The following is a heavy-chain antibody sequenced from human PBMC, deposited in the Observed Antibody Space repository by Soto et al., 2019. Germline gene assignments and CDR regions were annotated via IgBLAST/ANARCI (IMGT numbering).Heavy chain of an antibody. Sequence: PKETITLTCIVPRFSHTTGKMSMSWIRQPPGKALEWLAHIFSDNERSYSTSLQGRLTISKDTSGSQVVLSMTNVDPVDTATYYWALMNEY. V-gene: IGHV2-26*01. CDR3: ALMNEY. J-gene: IGHJ1*01. CDR2: IFSDNER. D-gene: IGHD3-16*01. CDR1: RFSHTTGKMS.